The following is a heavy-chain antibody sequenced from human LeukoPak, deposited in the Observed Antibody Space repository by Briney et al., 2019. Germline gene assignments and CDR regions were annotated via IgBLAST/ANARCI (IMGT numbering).Heavy chain of an antibody. CDR3: AKDRLTYYYDSSGYYAY. CDR1: GFTFSSYA. D-gene: IGHD3-22*01. J-gene: IGHJ4*02. Sequence: PGGSLRLSCAASGFTFSSYAMSWVRQAPGKGLEWVSAISGSGGSTYYADSVKGRFTISRDNSKNTLYLQVNSLRAEDTAVYYCAKDRLTYYYDSSGYYAYWGQGTLVTVSS. V-gene: IGHV3-23*01. CDR2: ISGSGGST.